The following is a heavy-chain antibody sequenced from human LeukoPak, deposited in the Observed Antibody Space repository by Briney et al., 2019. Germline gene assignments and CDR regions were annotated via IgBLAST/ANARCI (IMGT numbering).Heavy chain of an antibody. Sequence: PGGSLRLSCAASGFTFSSYSMNWIRQAPGKGLEWVSYISSSSSTIYYADSVKGRFTISRDNDKNSLYLQMNSLRAEDTAVYYCARVYCSGGSCSTGDYFDYWGQGTLVTVSS. CDR2: ISSSSSTI. CDR3: ARVYCSGGSCSTGDYFDY. J-gene: IGHJ4*02. D-gene: IGHD2-15*01. CDR1: GFTFSSYS. V-gene: IGHV3-48*01.